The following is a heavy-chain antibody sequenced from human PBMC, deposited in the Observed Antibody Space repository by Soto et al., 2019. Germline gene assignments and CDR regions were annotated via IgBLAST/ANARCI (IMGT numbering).Heavy chain of an antibody. CDR1: DKSISKDIW. CDR3: AREGLYCGGDCYHFDI. CDR2: VHHTKGA. J-gene: IGHJ3*02. D-gene: IGHD2-21*02. V-gene: IGHV4-4*02. Sequence: LSLTCVVSDKSISKDIWWNWVRQPPGQGLEWIGEVHHTKGALYNPALRSRVTVSADLFNSKIFLEVHSLGAADTAVYYRAREGLYCGGDCYHFDIWGQGTMVTVSS.